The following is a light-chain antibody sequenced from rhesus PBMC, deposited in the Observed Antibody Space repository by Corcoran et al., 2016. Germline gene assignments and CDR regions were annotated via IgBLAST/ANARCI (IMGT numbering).Light chain of an antibody. Sequence: EIVMTQSPATLSLSPGERATLSCRASQRVSNNLAWYQQKPGQAPSLLIYGASNRAPGLPDRFSGSGAGTDFTFTIRYLEPEDFALYYCQQYSDWPLTFGGGTKVEIK. CDR1: QRVSNN. CDR3: QQYSDWPLT. V-gene: IGKV3-42*03. CDR2: GAS. J-gene: IGKJ4*01.